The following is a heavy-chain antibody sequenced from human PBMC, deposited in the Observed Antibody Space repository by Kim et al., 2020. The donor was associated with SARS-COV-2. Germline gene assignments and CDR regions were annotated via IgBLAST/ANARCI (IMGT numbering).Heavy chain of an antibody. V-gene: IGHV4-31*03. J-gene: IGHJ4*02. Sequence: SETLSLTCTVSGGSISSGGYYWSWIRQHPGKGLEWIGYIYYSGSTYYNPSLKSRVTISVDTSKNQFSLKLSPVTAADTAVYYCARVGVRGVIGYWGQGTLVTVSS. CDR2: IYYSGST. D-gene: IGHD3-10*01. CDR1: GGSISSGGYY. CDR3: ARVGVRGVIGY.